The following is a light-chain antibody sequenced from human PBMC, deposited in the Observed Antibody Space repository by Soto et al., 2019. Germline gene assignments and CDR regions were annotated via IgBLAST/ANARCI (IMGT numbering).Light chain of an antibody. CDR3: QQYNNWPPLT. CDR2: GAS. V-gene: IGKV3-15*01. J-gene: IGKJ4*01. Sequence: ILLTQSPATLSVTTGERVILSCRASRGVSSDLAWYQQKPGQAPRLLIYGASTRATGIPARFSGSGSGTEFTLTISSLQSEDFAVYYCQQYNNWPPLTFGGGTKVDIK. CDR1: RGVSSD.